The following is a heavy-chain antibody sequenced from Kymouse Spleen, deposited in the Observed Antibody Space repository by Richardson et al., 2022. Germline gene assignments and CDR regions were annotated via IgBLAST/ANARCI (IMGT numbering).Heavy chain of an antibody. Sequence: QVQLVQSGAEVKKPGASVKVSCKASGYTFTSYDINWVRQATGQGLEWMGWMNPNSGNTGYAQKFQGRVTMTRNTSISTAYMELSSLRSEDTAVYYCARKGDFWSGYYYYYYGMDVWGQGTTVTVSS. J-gene: IGHJ6*02. D-gene: IGHD3-3*01. CDR2: MNPNSGNT. CDR1: GYTFTSYD. V-gene: IGHV1-8*01. CDR3: ARKGDFWSGYYYYYYGMDV.